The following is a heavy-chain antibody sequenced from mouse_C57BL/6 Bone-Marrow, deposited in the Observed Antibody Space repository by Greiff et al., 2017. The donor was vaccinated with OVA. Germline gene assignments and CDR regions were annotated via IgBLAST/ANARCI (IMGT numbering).Heavy chain of an antibody. CDR1: GYTFTDYE. Sequence: VQVVESGAELVRPGASVTLSCKASGYTFTDYEMHWVKQTPVHGLEWIGAIDPETGGTAYNQKFKGKAILTADKSSSTAYMDLRSLTSEDSAVYYCTRDDFWFAYWGQGTLVTVSA. CDR2: IDPETGGT. J-gene: IGHJ3*01. V-gene: IGHV1-15*01. CDR3: TRDDFWFAY. D-gene: IGHD2-4*01.